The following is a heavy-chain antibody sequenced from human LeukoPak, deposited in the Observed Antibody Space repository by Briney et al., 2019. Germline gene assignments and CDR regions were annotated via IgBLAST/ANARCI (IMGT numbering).Heavy chain of an antibody. CDR3: ARERWSSPFDF. J-gene: IGHJ4*02. CDR1: GGSISSSSYY. D-gene: IGHD2-15*01. V-gene: IGHV4-39*07. CDR2: IYTSGST. Sequence: PSETLSLTCTVSGGSISSSSYYWGWIRQPPGKGLEWIGRIYTSGSTNYNSSLKSRVTISADTSKNQFSLKLTSVSAADTAVYYCARERWSSPFDFWGQGTLVTVSS.